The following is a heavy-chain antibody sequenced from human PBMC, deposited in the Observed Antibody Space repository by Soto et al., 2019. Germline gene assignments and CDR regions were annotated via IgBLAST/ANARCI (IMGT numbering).Heavy chain of an antibody. J-gene: IGHJ4*02. D-gene: IGHD3-22*01. Sequence: PGGSLRLSCAASGFTFSSYWMSWVRQAPGKGLEWVANIKQGGSEKYYVDSVKGRFTISRDNAKNSLYLQMNSLRAEDTAVYYCARDSPLYYYDSSGYYARLDYWGQGTLVTVSS. CDR3: ARDSPLYYYDSSGYYARLDY. CDR2: IKQGGSEK. V-gene: IGHV3-7*04. CDR1: GFTFSSYW.